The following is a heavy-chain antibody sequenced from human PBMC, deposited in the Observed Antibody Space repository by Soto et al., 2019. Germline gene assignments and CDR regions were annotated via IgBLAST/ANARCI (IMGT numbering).Heavy chain of an antibody. J-gene: IGHJ6*02. D-gene: IGHD3-22*01. CDR1: GFTFSSYA. Sequence: GSLRLSCAASGFTFSSYAMHWVRQAPGKGLEWVAVISYDGSNKYYADSVKGRFTISRDNSKNTLYLQMNSLRAEDTAVYYCARVLSSSGYYYGDYYYYGMDVWGQGTTVTVSS. CDR2: ISYDGSNK. CDR3: ARVLSSSGYYYGDYYYYGMDV. V-gene: IGHV3-30-3*01.